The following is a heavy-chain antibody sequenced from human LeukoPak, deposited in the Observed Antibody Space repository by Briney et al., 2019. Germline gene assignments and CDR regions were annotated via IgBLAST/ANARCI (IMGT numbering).Heavy chain of an antibody. D-gene: IGHD1-7*01. J-gene: IGHJ4*02. CDR1: GFNLNTYS. Sequence: PGGSLRLSRAASGFNLNTYSMNWVRQAPGKGLEWVSYISSDGSAIYYTDSVKGRFTISRDNAKNSVYLQMSSLRAEDTAAFFCASGFNWNYGGLDYWGQGTLVTVSS. CDR2: ISSDGSAI. CDR3: ASGFNWNYGGLDY. V-gene: IGHV3-48*01.